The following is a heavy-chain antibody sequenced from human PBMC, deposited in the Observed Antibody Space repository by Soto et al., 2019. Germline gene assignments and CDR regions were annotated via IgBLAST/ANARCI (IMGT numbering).Heavy chain of an antibody. V-gene: IGHV2-5*01. CDR2: IYWNDDK. D-gene: IGHD1-26*01. J-gene: IGHJ3*02. CDR3: AHSLGEWELLYAFDI. Sequence: SGPTLVKPTQTLTLTCTFSGFSLSTSGVGVGWIRQPPGKALEWLALIYWNDDKRYSPSLKSRLTITKDTSKNQVVLTMTNMDPVDTATYYCAHSLGEWELLYAFDIWGQGTMVTVSS. CDR1: GFSLSTSGVG.